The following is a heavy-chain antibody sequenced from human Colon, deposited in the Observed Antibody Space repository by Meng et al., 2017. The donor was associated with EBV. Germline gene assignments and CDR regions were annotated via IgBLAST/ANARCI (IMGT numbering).Heavy chain of an antibody. V-gene: IGHV6-1*01. J-gene: IGHJ4*02. CDR1: GDSVSSNSAA. CDR2: TYYRSKWYN. Sequence: QVQLRQSGPGLVKTSQTLAITGAISGDSVSSNSAAWNWIRQSPSIGIEWLGRTYYRSKWYNSYAVSVKSRITISPDTSKHQFSLQLNSVTPEDTAMYYCARSGSSGWIDYWGQGTLVTVSS. CDR3: ARSGSSGWIDY. D-gene: IGHD6-19*01.